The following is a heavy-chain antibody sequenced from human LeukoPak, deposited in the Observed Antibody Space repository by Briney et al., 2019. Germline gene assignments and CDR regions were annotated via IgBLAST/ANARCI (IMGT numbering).Heavy chain of an antibody. CDR1: GGSIISTSYY. CDR3: AKIGETMVRDRHFDY. J-gene: IGHJ4*02. CDR2: VYYSATT. V-gene: IGHV4-39*01. Sequence: PSETLSLTCSVSGGSIISTSYYWAWIRQPPGKGLEWIGSVYYSATTYYNPSLQSRVTISVDTSNNQFSLNLSSVTAADTAVYYCAKIGETMVRDRHFDYWGQGTLVTVSS. D-gene: IGHD3-10*01.